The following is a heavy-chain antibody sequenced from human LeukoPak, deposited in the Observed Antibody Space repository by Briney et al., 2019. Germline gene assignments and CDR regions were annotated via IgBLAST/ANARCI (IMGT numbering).Heavy chain of an antibody. Sequence: GASVKVSCKASGYTFTSYGISWVRQAPGQGLEGRGWLSAYNGNTNYAQKLQGRLTMTTDTTTSTAYMVLRSLRSDDTAVYYCALRYCSGGSCYWFDYWGQGTLVTVSS. J-gene: IGHJ4*02. CDR3: ALRYCSGGSCYWFDY. CDR2: LSAYNGNT. CDR1: GYTFTSYG. D-gene: IGHD2-15*01. V-gene: IGHV1-18*01.